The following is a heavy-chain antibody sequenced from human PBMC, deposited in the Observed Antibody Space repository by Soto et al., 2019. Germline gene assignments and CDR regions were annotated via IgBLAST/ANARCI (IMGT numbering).Heavy chain of an antibody. CDR2: INPNSGGT. CDR1: GYTFTGFY. V-gene: IGHV1-2*04. Sequence: QVQLVQSGAEVKKPGASVKVSCKASGYTFTGFYMHWVRQAPGQGLEWMGWINPNSGGTNYAQKFQGWVTMTRDTSISTADMELGRLRADDTAVYYCATYRGSGAYHSCDYWGQGTLVTVSS. CDR3: ATYRGSGAYHSCDY. J-gene: IGHJ4*02. D-gene: IGHD2-21*02.